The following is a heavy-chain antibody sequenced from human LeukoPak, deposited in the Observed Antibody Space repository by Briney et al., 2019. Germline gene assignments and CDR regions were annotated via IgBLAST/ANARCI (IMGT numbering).Heavy chain of an antibody. CDR3: AGGWTYYYDSSGQLYYYGMDV. Sequence: PSETLSLTCTVSGGSISSYYWSWIRQPPGKGLEWIGYIYYSGSTNYNPSLKSRVTISVDTSKNQFSLKLSSVTAADTAVYYCAGGWTYYYDSSGQLYYYGMDVWGQGTTVTVSS. J-gene: IGHJ6*02. CDR1: GGSISSYY. CDR2: IYYSGST. D-gene: IGHD3-22*01. V-gene: IGHV4-59*01.